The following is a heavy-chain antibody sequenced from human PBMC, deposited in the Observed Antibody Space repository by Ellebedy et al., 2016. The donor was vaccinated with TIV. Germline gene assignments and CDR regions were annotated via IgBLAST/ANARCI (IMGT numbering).Heavy chain of an antibody. CDR3: ARHAMVGLIAAAGLDHFDY. Sequence: MPGGSLRLSCAASGFTFSDYYMSWIRQPPGKGLEWIGSIYYSGSTYYNPSLESRVTISGDTSRNQFSLKVTSVTAADTAVYYCARHAMVGLIAAAGLDHFDYWGQGTLVTVSS. D-gene: IGHD6-13*01. CDR2: IYYSGST. V-gene: IGHV4-39*01. J-gene: IGHJ4*02. CDR1: GFTFSDYY.